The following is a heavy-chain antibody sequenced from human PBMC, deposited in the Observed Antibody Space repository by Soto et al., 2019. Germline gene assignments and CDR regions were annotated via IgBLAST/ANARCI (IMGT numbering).Heavy chain of an antibody. Sequence: XSVKVSCKASGYPFTGYYMLWVRQAPGQGLEWMGWINPNSGGTNYAQKFQGRVTMTRDTSISTAYMELSRLRSDDTAVYYCARRDGTSPWVIWGQGTMVTVSS. V-gene: IGHV1-2*02. J-gene: IGHJ3*02. D-gene: IGHD3-16*01. CDR3: ARRDGTSPWVI. CDR1: GYPFTGYY. CDR2: INPNSGGT.